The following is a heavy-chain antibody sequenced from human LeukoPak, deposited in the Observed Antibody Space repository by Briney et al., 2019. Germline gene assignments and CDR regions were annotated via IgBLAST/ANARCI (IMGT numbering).Heavy chain of an antibody. CDR1: RYRITTYD. Sequence: ASVTVSCMASRYRITTYDMHWVRQAPGQGLEWMGIINPSGGSTSYAQRFQGRVAMTRDTSTTTVYMEVNSLTSEDTAVYFCARDGPQAAPFEYWGQGTLVTVSS. D-gene: IGHD2-15*01. CDR2: INPSGGST. CDR3: ARDGPQAAPFEY. J-gene: IGHJ4*02. V-gene: IGHV1-46*01.